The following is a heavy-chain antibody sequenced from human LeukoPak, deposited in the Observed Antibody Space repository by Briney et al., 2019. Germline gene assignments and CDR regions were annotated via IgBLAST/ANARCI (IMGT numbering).Heavy chain of an antibody. CDR3: ARLGYCYDTHCLPAY. CDR2: IHYTRST. J-gene: IGHJ4*02. CDR1: GGSISGYY. Sequence: SETLSLACAVSGGSISGYYWSWIRQPPGKRLECIGYIHYTRSTNYNPPLQSRVTISLDTSKNQFSLRLRSVSAADTAVYYCARLGYCYDTHCLPAYWGERILVTVSS. D-gene: IGHD3-22*01. V-gene: IGHV4-59*01.